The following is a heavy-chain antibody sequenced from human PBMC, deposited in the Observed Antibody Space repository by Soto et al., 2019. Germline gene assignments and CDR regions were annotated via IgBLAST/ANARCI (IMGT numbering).Heavy chain of an antibody. Sequence: EVQLVESGGGLVQPGRSLRLSCVASGFMFDDYAMHWVRQVPGKGLEWVSGISWDSGDIDYADSVKGRFTISRDNAKNSLYLQMISLRGEDAAMYYCAKDRGHVYTMDVWGQGTTVTVS. V-gene: IGHV3-9*01. CDR1: GFMFDDYA. D-gene: IGHD4-4*01. CDR2: ISWDSGDI. CDR3: AKDRGHVYTMDV. J-gene: IGHJ6*02.